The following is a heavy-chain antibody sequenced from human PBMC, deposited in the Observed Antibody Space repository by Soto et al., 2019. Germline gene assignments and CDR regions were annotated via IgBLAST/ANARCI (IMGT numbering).Heavy chain of an antibody. Sequence: GGSLRLSCAVSGFTFSSYGMHWVRQAPGKGLEWVAVIWYDGSNKYYADSVKGRFTISRDNSKNTLYLQMNSLRAEDTAVYYCARDGSERGTIFGVVPYYFDYWGQGTLVTVSS. CDR1: GFTFSSYG. CDR3: ARDGSERGTIFGVVPYYFDY. CDR2: IWYDGSNK. D-gene: IGHD3-3*01. J-gene: IGHJ4*02. V-gene: IGHV3-33*01.